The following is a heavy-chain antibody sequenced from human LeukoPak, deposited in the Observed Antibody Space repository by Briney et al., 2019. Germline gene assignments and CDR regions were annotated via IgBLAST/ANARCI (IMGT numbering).Heavy chain of an antibody. Sequence: GGSLRLSCAASGFAFSSYSMNWVRQAPGKGLEWVSSISSSSSYIYYADSVKGRFTISRDNAKNSLYLQMNSLRAEDTAVYYCAREYSSGWYYFDYWGQGTLVTVSS. J-gene: IGHJ4*02. D-gene: IGHD6-19*01. CDR1: GFAFSSYS. V-gene: IGHV3-21*01. CDR3: AREYSSGWYYFDY. CDR2: ISSSSSYI.